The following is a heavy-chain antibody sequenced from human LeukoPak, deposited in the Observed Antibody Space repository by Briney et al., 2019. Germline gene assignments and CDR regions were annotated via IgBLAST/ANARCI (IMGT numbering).Heavy chain of an antibody. V-gene: IGHV3-23*01. J-gene: IGHJ4*02. Sequence: GGSLRLSCAASGFNLGNYAMSWFRQAPGKGLEWVSAISGNGFNTYYADSVKGRFTISGESSGNTLSLQMHNLRAEDTAVYYCAKGVRLWFAFYFDYWGQGTLVTVSS. CDR1: GFNLGNYA. CDR3: AKGVRLWFAFYFDY. D-gene: IGHD3-10*01. CDR2: ISGNGFNT.